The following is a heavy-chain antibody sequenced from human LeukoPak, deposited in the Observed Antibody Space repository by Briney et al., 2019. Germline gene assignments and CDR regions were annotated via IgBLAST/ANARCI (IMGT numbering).Heavy chain of an antibody. CDR2: ISWDDGST. V-gene: IGHV3-43*01. J-gene: IGHJ6*02. CDR3: ARGYCSGGGCYPKEGYYGMDV. D-gene: IGHD2-15*01. CDR1: GFTFNYYT. Sequence: GGSLRLSCVASGFTFNYYTMHWVRQAPGKGPEWVSLISWDDGSTDYADSVRGRFTVSRDNSESSLFLQMNSLGTEDTALYYCARGYCSGGGCYPKEGYYGMDVWGQGTTVTVSS.